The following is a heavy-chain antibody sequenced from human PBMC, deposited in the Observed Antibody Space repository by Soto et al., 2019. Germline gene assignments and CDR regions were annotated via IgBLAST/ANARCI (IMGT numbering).Heavy chain of an antibody. D-gene: IGHD2-2*01. V-gene: IGHV4-59*11. Sequence: QVQLQESGPGLVKPSETLSLTCSVSVVSTSNHYWTWIRKPPGQGPEWIGCIYYRGTTNYNASFNSRVTISLNTSKNQFSLKLTSVTTADTAVYYCARGGGSPYHDHEFDYWGQGILVTVYS. CDR2: IYYRGTT. J-gene: IGHJ4*02. CDR3: ARGGGSPYHDHEFDY. CDR1: VVSTSNHY.